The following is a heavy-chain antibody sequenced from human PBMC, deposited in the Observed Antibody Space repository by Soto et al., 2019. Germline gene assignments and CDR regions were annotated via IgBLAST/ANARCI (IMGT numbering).Heavy chain of an antibody. CDR1: GGSFSGYY. V-gene: IGHV4-34*01. D-gene: IGHD3-22*01. CDR2: INHSGST. CDR3: ARHLYSGESSGYYGY. Sequence: SETLSLTCAVYGGSFSGYYWGGIRQHPGKGLEWIGEINHSGSTNYNPSLKSRVTISVDTSKNHLSLKVSSVTAADTAVYYCARHLYSGESSGYYGYWGQGALVTVSS. J-gene: IGHJ4*02.